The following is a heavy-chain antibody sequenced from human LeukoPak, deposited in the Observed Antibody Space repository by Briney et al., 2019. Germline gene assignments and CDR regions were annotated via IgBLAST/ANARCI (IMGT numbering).Heavy chain of an antibody. Sequence: GGSLRLSCAASGFTFSSYEMNWVRQAPGKGLEWVSYISSSGSTIYYADSVKGRFTISRDNAKNSLYLQMNSLRAEDTAVYYCARAYGSGHYYFDYWGQGTLVTVSS. CDR3: ARAYGSGHYYFDY. J-gene: IGHJ4*02. D-gene: IGHD2-15*01. CDR1: GFTFSSYE. V-gene: IGHV3-48*03. CDR2: ISSSGSTI.